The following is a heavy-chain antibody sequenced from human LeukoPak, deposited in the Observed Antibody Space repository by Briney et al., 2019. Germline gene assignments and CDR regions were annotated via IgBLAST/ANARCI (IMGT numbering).Heavy chain of an antibody. Sequence: SETLSLTCTVSGDSITGYYWGWIRQPPGKGLEWIGNIYYTGNTYYNASLKSRVTISVDTSKNQFSLKLSSVTAADTAVYYCARRGPPRTLLRGVKSGWFDPWGQGTLVTVSS. CDR2: IYYTGNT. V-gene: IGHV4-39*07. CDR1: GDSITGYY. CDR3: ARRGPPRTLLRGVKSGWFDP. J-gene: IGHJ5*02. D-gene: IGHD3-10*01.